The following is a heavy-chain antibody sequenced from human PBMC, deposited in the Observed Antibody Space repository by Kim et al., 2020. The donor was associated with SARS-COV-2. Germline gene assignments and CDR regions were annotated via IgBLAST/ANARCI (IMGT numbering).Heavy chain of an antibody. CDR2: INHSGST. Sequence: SETLSLTCAVYGGSFSGYYWSWIRQPPGKGLEWIGEINHSGSTNYNPSLKSRVTISVDTSKNQFSLKLSSVTAADTAVYYCAREKGGSYGDYGFDPWGQG. CDR1: GGSFSGYY. D-gene: IGHD4-17*01. V-gene: IGHV4-34*01. J-gene: IGHJ5*02. CDR3: AREKGGSYGDYGFDP.